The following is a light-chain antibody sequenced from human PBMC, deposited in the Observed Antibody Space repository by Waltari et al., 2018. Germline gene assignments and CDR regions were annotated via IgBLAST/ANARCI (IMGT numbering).Light chain of an antibody. Sequence: DIQLTQSPSFLSASVGDRVPITCRASQGSNSYLAWYQQKPGKAPQLLIYGTSTLTSGVPSRFSGSGSGTEFTLTISSLQPEDFATYYCQQLKSFLFTFGQGTRLDIK. V-gene: IGKV1-9*01. CDR1: QGSNSY. CDR3: QQLKSFLFT. J-gene: IGKJ5*01. CDR2: GTS.